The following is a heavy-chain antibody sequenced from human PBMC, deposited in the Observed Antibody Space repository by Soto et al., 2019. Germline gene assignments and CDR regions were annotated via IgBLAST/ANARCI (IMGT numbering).Heavy chain of an antibody. Sequence: QVLLVQSGTEVKKPGSSVKVSCQASGGTSSDYALTWVRQAPGQGLEWMGGIIPIFGTANYAQRFQGRVSITAYESSSTAYMELSSLTSEDTAVYYCAGSFKYGSGTFDALDVWGHGTMVMVSS. J-gene: IGHJ3*01. CDR3: AGSFKYGSGTFDALDV. D-gene: IGHD3-10*01. CDR1: GGTSSDYA. CDR2: IIPIFGTA. V-gene: IGHV1-69*01.